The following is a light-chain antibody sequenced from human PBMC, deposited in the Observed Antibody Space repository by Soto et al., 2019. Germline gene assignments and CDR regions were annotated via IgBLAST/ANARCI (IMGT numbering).Light chain of an antibody. Sequence: QSVLTQPASGSGSPGQSITISCTGTSSDVGGYNYVSWYQQHPGKAPKLMIYDVSNRPSGVSNRFSGSKSGNTASLTISGLQAEDEADYYCNSYTSRSSSTYVFGTGTKLTVL. J-gene: IGLJ1*01. V-gene: IGLV2-14*01. CDR3: NSYTSRSSSTYV. CDR2: DVS. CDR1: SSDVGGYNY.